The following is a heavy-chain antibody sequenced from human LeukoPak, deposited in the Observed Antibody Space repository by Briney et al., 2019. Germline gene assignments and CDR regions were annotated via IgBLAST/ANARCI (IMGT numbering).Heavy chain of an antibody. D-gene: IGHD3-10*01. J-gene: IGHJ6*02. CDR1: GFTFSSYA. CDR2: ISYDGSNK. CDR3: AREASMVRGVDYGMDV. Sequence: GGSLRLSCAASGFTFSSYAMHWVRQAPGKGLEWVAVISYDGSNKYYADSVKGRFTISRDNSKNTLYLQMNSLRAEDTAVYYCAREASMVRGVDYGMDVWGQGTTVTVSS. V-gene: IGHV3-30*04.